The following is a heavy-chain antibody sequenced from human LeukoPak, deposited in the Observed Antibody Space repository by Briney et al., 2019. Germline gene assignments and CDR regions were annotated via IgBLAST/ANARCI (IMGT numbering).Heavy chain of an antibody. CDR3: ARGDDFWSGYLSYHYMDV. CDR1: GSSISSGSNY. Sequence: SETLSLTCTASGSSISSGSNYWSWIRQPAGKGLEWVGRIYTSGSTNYNPSLKSRVIISVDTSKNQFSLKLSSVTAADTAVYYCARGDDFWSGYLSYHYMDVWGKGTTVTVSS. V-gene: IGHV4-61*02. D-gene: IGHD3-3*01. J-gene: IGHJ6*03. CDR2: IYTSGST.